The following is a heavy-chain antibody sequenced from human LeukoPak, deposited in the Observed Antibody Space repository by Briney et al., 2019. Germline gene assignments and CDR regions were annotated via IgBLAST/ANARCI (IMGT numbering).Heavy chain of an antibody. Sequence: ASVKVSCKASGYTFSSYYMHWVRQAPGQELEWMGIINPSGGSTTYAQKFQGRVTMTRDTSTNIVYMELSSLSSDDTAVYYCARDHVMTMVTTPYYFDYWGQGTLVTVSS. V-gene: IGHV1-46*01. D-gene: IGHD4-17*01. CDR2: INPSGGST. CDR3: ARDHVMTMVTTPYYFDY. CDR1: GYTFSSYY. J-gene: IGHJ4*02.